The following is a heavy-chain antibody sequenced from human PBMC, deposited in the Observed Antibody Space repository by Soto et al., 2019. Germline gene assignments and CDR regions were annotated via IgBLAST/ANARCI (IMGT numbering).Heavy chain of an antibody. CDR1: GFTFSSYG. V-gene: IGHV3-30*18. CDR3: AKVFTVTTSDYYYYYGMDV. Sequence: QVQLVESGGGVVQPGRSLRLSCAASGFTFSSYGMHWVRQAPGKGLEWVAVISYDGSNKYYADSVKGRFTISRDNSKNTLYLQMNSLRADDTAVYYCAKVFTVTTSDYYYYYGMDVWGQGTTVTVSS. J-gene: IGHJ6*02. D-gene: IGHD4-4*01. CDR2: ISYDGSNK.